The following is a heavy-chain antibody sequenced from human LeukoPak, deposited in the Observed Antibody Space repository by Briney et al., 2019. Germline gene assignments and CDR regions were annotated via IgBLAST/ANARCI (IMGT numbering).Heavy chain of an antibody. CDR3: AKDQYDSNGSDY. CDR1: GFTFSSYG. J-gene: IGHJ4*02. V-gene: IGHV3-30*18. Sequence: GRSLRLSCAASGFTFSSYGMHWVRQAPGKGLEWVAVISYDGSNKYYAESVKGRFTISRDNSKNTLCLQMNSLRPEDTAVYYCAKDQYDSNGSDYWGQGTLVTVSS. CDR2: ISYDGSNK. D-gene: IGHD3-22*01.